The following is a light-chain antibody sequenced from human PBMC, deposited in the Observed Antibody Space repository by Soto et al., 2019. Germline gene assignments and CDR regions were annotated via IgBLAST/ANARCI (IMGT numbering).Light chain of an antibody. V-gene: IGLV1-44*01. Sequence: QSVLTQPPSASVTPGQRVSISCSGSSSNIGNNTVNWYQQSPETAPRLLIYTTNQRPSGVPDRFSGSKSGTSASLAISGPQSEDEADYYCAAWDDSLNGPVFGGGTKLTVL. CDR2: TTN. CDR3: AAWDDSLNGPV. CDR1: SSNIGNNT. J-gene: IGLJ3*02.